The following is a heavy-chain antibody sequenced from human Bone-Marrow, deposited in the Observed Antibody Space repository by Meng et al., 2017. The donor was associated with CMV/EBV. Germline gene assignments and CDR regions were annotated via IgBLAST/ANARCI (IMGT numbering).Heavy chain of an antibody. D-gene: IGHD3-22*01. CDR2: ISSSSGYI. CDR3: ASSIVERHSSGYSR. J-gene: IGHJ4*02. Sequence: GEYLKISCAASGFTFSSYAMTWVRQAPGEGLEWVSSISSSSGYIYFADSVKGRFSISRDNANSSLYLQMNSLTVEDTALYYCASSIVERHSSGYSRWGQGTLVTVSS. V-gene: IGHV3-21*01. CDR1: GFTFSSYA.